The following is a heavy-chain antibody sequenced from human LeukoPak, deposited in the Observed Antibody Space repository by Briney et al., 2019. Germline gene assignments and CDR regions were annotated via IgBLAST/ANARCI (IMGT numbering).Heavy chain of an antibody. J-gene: IGHJ4*02. CDR3: ARGRSSYGSSGYYRD. CDR2: ISYDGSNK. V-gene: IGHV3-30*04. Sequence: GGSLRLSCAASGFTFSSYAMHWVRQAPGKGLEWVAVISYDGSNKYYADSVKGRFTISRDNSKNTLYLQMNSLRAEDTAVYYCARGRSSYGSSGYYRDWGQGTLVTVSS. D-gene: IGHD3-22*01. CDR1: GFTFSSYA.